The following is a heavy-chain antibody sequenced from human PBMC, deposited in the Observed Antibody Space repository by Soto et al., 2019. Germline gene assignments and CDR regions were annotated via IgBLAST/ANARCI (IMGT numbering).Heavy chain of an antibody. D-gene: IGHD2-8*02. V-gene: IGHV1-46*01. J-gene: IGHJ3*02. CDR3: ARDPSWWPEDAFDI. CDR1: GYTFTSYY. Sequence: ASVKVSCKASGYTFTSYYMHWVRQAPGQGLEWMEIINPSGGSTSYAQKFQGRVTITRDTSRSAVYMELSSLRSEDTPVYYCARDPSWWPEDAFDIWGQGKMVPVS. CDR2: INPSGGST.